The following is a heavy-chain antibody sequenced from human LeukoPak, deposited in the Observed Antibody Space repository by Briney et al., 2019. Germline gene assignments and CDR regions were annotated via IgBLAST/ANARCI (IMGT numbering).Heavy chain of an antibody. V-gene: IGHV3-23*01. CDR3: AKGPRSSSWYHFDN. Sequence: GGSLRLSCAASGFTFSTYAMSWVRQAPGKGLEWVSTITGSGDRTYYADSVKGRFTISRDDSKNTLYLQMNNLRAEDTAVYYCAKGPRSSSWYHFDNWGQGTLVTVSS. J-gene: IGHJ4*02. CDR2: ITGSGDRT. CDR1: GFTFSTYA. D-gene: IGHD6-13*01.